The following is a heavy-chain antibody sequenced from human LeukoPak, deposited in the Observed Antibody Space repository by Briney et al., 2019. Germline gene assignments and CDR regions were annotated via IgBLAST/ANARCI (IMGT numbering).Heavy chain of an antibody. CDR3: ARIGSSWYLDY. Sequence: TGGSLRLSCAASGFTFSSYSMNWDRQAPGKGLEWVSSISSSSSYIYYADSVKGRFTISRDNAKNSLYLQMNSLRAEDTAVYYCARIGSSWYLDYWGQGTLVTVSS. V-gene: IGHV3-21*01. D-gene: IGHD6-13*01. J-gene: IGHJ4*02. CDR2: ISSSSSYI. CDR1: GFTFSSYS.